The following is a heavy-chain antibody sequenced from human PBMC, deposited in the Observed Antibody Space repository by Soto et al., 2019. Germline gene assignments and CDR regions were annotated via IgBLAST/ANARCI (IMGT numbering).Heavy chain of an antibody. CDR2: ISPYNGNT. CDR1: GYTFTNYG. D-gene: IGHD7-27*01. J-gene: IGHJ4*02. Sequence: QVQLVQSGGEMKRPGASVKVSCKTSGYTFTNYGITWVRQAPGQGLEWMGWISPYNGNTNYVQKLQGRLTMTTDTATPTAYMELRSLRCDDTAVYYCARESPISGGDYWGQGTLVTVSS. CDR3: ARESPISGGDY. V-gene: IGHV1-18*01.